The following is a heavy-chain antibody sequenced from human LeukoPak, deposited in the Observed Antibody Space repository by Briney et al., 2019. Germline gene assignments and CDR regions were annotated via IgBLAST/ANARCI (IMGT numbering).Heavy chain of an antibody. D-gene: IGHD6-6*01. CDR1: GFTFNNYW. CDR2: IKQDGTTK. V-gene: IGHV3-7*01. J-gene: IGHJ4*02. CDR3: ARIGYSSSSFDY. Sequence: PGGSLRLSCAASGFTFNNYWLSWVRQAPGKGLEWVANIKQDGTTKYYVGSVKGRFTISRDNGKNSVYLQMDSLGAEDTAVYYCARIGYSSSSFDYWGQGTLVTVSS.